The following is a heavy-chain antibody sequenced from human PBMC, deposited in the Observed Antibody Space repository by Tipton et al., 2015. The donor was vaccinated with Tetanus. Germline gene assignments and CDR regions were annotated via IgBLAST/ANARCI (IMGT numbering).Heavy chain of an antibody. CDR2: IYENGDT. CDR1: GDSISSSTYY. J-gene: IGHJ4*02. D-gene: IGHD2/OR15-2a*01. V-gene: IGHV4-39*01. CDR3: ARHFPFAPIAS. Sequence: QLVQSGAEVKPSETPTLTCSLSGDSISSSTYYWGWIRQPPGKGLEWIGSIYENGDTYYNPSLKSRLTISVDTSKNQFSLRLTSLTAADTATYYCARHFPFAPIASWGQGTPVTVSS.